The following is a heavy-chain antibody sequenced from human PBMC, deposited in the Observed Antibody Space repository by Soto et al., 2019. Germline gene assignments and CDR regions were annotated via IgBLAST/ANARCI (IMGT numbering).Heavy chain of an antibody. CDR1: GGSISGGGYY. CDR2: IYYSGST. Sequence: LSLTCTVSGGSISGGGYYWSWIRQHPGKGLEWIGYIYYSGSTYYNPSLKSRVTISVDTSKNQFSLKLSSVTAADTAVYYCARERQTASAVWXDPWGQGTLVTVSS. D-gene: IGHD6-25*01. J-gene: IGHJ5*02. V-gene: IGHV4-31*03. CDR3: ARERQTASAVWXDP.